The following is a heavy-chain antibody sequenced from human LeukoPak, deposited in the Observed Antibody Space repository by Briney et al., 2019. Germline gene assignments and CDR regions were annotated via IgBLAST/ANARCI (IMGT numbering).Heavy chain of an antibody. D-gene: IGHD6-19*01. V-gene: IGHV1-2*02. Sequence: ASVKVSCKASGYTFTGYYMHWVRQAPGQGLEWMGWINPNSGGTNYAQKFQGRVTMTRDTSISTAYMELSRLRFDDTAVYYCARGSSGWYMVDYWGQGTLVTVSS. CDR3: ARGSSGWYMVDY. CDR1: GYTFTGYY. J-gene: IGHJ4*02. CDR2: INPNSGGT.